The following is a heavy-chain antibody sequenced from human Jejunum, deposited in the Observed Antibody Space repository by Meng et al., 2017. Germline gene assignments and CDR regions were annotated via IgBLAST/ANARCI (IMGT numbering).Heavy chain of an antibody. V-gene: IGHV1-2*06. CDR3: ASNVDCTSTSCYAY. J-gene: IGHJ4*02. CDR2: INTYSGVP. D-gene: IGHD2-2*01. Sequence: QVQLVQSGCEVKKPGASVKVSCKASGYTFTGYYMHWVREAPGQGLEWMGRINTYSGVPNYAQKFQGRVTMTTDTSINTAYMELSGLSSDDTALYYCASNVDCTSTSCYAYWGQGTLVTVSS. CDR1: GYTFTGYY.